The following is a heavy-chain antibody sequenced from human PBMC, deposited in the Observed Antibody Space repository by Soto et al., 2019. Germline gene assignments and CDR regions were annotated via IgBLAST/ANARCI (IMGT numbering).Heavy chain of an antibody. CDR3: AKVEWDKGGADDY. J-gene: IGHJ4*02. D-gene: IGHD1-26*01. CDR2: ISGSGGST. V-gene: IGHV3-23*01. CDR1: GFTFSSYA. Sequence: EVQLLESGGGLVQPGGSLRLSCAAYGFTFSSYAMSWVRQAQGKGLEWVSAISGSGGSTYYADSVKGRFTISRDNSKNTLYLQMNSLRAEDTAVYYCAKVEWDKGGADDYWGQGTLVTVSS.